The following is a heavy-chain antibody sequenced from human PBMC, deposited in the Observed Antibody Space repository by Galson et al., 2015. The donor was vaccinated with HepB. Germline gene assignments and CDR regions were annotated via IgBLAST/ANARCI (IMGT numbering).Heavy chain of an antibody. CDR3: ARVVDIKFQLLSVPYYFDY. CDR2: TTHYGRT. D-gene: IGHD2-2*01. J-gene: IGHJ4*02. Sequence: SETLSLTCAVYGGSFSGYFWSWIRQSPGKGLGWIGETTHYGRTNYNPSLKSRVTISVDTSKNQISLKLGSPTAADTAVYYCARVVDIKFQLLSVPYYFDYWGQGTLVTVSS. V-gene: IGHV4-34*01. CDR1: GGSFSGYF.